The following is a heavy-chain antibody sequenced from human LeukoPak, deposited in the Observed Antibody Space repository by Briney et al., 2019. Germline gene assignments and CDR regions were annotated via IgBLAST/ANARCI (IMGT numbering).Heavy chain of an antibody. Sequence: SQTLSLTCTVSGGSISSGSYSWRWSRQPPGKGLEWIGYSYHSGSTYYNPSLKSRVTISVDTSKHQFSLRLSSVTAADTAVYYCARTSVAGAGDYWAQGTLVTVSS. CDR2: SYHSGST. J-gene: IGHJ4*02. D-gene: IGHD6-19*01. V-gene: IGHV4-30-2*02. CDR1: GGSISSGSYS. CDR3: ARTSVAGAGDY.